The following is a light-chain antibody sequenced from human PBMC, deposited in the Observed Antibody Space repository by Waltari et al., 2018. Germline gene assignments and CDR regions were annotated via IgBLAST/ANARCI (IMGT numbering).Light chain of an antibody. CDR3: QQHDNLPLT. CDR1: QSISSW. CDR2: DAS. Sequence: DIQMTQSPSTLSASVGDRVTITCRASQSISSWLAWYQQKPGKAPKLLMYDASSLESGVPSRFSGSGSGTEFTLTVSSLQPEDIATYYCQQHDNLPLTFGGGTKVEIK. J-gene: IGKJ4*01. V-gene: IGKV1-5*01.